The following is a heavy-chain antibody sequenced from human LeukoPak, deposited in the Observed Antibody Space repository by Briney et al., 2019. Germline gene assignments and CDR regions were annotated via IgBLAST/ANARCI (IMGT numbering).Heavy chain of an antibody. D-gene: IGHD5-18*01. J-gene: IGHJ4*02. CDR2: ISSSSSYI. V-gene: IGHV3-21*01. CDR1: GFTFSSYA. CDR3: ARASGDIVETATMGSY. Sequence: GGSLRLSCAASGFTFSSYAMSWVRQAPGKGLEWVSSISSSSSYIYYADSVRGRFTISRDNAKNSLYLQMNSLRAEDTAVYYCARASGDIVETATMGSYWGQGTLVTVSS.